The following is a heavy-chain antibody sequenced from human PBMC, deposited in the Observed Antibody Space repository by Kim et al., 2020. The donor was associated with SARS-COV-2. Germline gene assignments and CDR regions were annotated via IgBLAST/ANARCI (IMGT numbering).Heavy chain of an antibody. Sequence: GGSLRLSCAASGFTFSGSEMHWVRQSSGKGLEWLGRITNTANNYATEYAASVKGRFTISRDDSKNTAYLQMNSLKIDDTALYYCLSVTTSFFDYWGRGTLVTVSS. CDR3: LSVTTSFFDY. CDR1: GFTFSGSE. D-gene: IGHD3-16*01. J-gene: IGHJ4*02. V-gene: IGHV3-73*01. CDR2: ITNTANNYAT.